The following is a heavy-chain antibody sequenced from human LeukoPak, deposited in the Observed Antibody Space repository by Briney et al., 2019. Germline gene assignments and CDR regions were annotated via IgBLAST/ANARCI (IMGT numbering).Heavy chain of an antibody. J-gene: IGHJ6*02. Sequence: ASVKVSCKASGYTLTELSMHWVRQAPGKGLEWMGGFDPEDGETIYAQKFQGRVTMTEDTSTDTAYMELSSLRSEDTAVYYCATDAVDTATPAWPYGMDVWGQGTTVTVSS. CDR1: GYTLTELS. CDR2: FDPEDGET. V-gene: IGHV1-24*01. D-gene: IGHD5-18*01. CDR3: ATDAVDTATPAWPYGMDV.